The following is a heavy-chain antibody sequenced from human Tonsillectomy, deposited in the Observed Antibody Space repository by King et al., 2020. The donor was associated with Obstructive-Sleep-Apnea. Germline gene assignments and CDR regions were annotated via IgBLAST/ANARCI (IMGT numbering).Heavy chain of an antibody. CDR1: GGSFSGYY. CDR2: INHSGST. V-gene: IGHV4-34*01. J-gene: IGHJ4*02. CDR3: ARGALGIFDY. D-gene: IGHD7-27*01. Sequence: VQLQQWGAGLLKPSETLSLTCAVYGGSFSGYYWSWIRQPPGKGLECIGEINHSGSTNYNPSLKSRVTLSVDTSKNQFSLKLSSVTAADTAVYYCARGALGIFDYWGQGTLVTVSS.